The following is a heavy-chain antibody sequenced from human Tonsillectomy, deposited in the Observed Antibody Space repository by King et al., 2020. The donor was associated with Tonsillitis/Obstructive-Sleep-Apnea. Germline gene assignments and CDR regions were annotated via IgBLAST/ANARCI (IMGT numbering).Heavy chain of an antibody. CDR3: AREYLYDSSGYRADTFDI. CDR1: GDSVSSTSAA. J-gene: IGHJ3*02. D-gene: IGHD3-22*01. V-gene: IGHV6-1*01. Sequence: LQESGPGLVKPSQTLSVTCAISGDSVSSTSAAWNWIRQSPSRGLEWLGRTYYRSRWYNDYAASVKSRISINADTSKNDFSLQVNSVTPEDTAVYYCAREYLYDSSGYRADTFDIWGQGTMVTVSP. CDR2: TYYRSRWYN.